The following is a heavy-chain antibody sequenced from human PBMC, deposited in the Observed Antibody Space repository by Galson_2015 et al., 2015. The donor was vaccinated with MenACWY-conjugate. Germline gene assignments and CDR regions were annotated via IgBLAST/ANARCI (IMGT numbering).Heavy chain of an antibody. CDR1: GFTFSTYW. V-gene: IGHV3-7*01. CDR2: IMPDGSET. CDR3: ARGRLKLDP. J-gene: IGHJ5*02. Sequence: SLRLSCAASGFTFSTYWMTWVRQAPGKGLEWVANIMPDGSETYYVDSVKGRFTISRDNAKNSLYLQMNSLRVEATAVYYCARGRLKLDPWGQGTLVTISS.